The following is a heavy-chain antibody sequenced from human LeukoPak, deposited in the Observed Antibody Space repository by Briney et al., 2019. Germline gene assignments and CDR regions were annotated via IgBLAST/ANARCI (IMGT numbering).Heavy chain of an antibody. CDR1: GYTFTSYD. CDR2: INPNSGGT. D-gene: IGHD5-24*01. J-gene: IGHJ4*02. CDR3: ARDPGDGYNYFDY. V-gene: IGHV1-2*02. Sequence: GASVKVSCKASGYTFTSYDINWVRQATGQGLEWMGWINPNSGGTNYAQKFQGRVTMTRDTSISTAYMELSRLRSDDTAVYYCARDPGDGYNYFDYWGQGTLVTVSS.